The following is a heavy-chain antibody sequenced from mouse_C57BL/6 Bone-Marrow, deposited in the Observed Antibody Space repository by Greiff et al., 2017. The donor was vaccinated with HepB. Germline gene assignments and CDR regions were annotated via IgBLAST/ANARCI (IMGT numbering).Heavy chain of an antibody. CDR1: GFSFNTYA. CDR2: IRSKSNNYAT. V-gene: IGHV10-1*01. Sequence: DVHLVESGGGLVQPKGSLKLSCAASGFSFNTYAMNWVRQAPGKGLEWVARIRSKSNNYATYYADSVKDRFTITRDDSESMLYLQMNNLKTEDTAMYYCVRTRYYAMDYWGQGTSVTVSS. CDR3: VRTRYYAMDY. J-gene: IGHJ4*01.